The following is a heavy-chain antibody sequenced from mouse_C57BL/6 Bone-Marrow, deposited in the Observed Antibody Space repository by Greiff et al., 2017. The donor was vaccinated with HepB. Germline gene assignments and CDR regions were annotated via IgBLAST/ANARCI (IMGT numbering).Heavy chain of an antibody. D-gene: IGHD1-1*01. CDR3: TGGIFYGSSYGWFAY. CDR2: IRLKSDNYAT. J-gene: IGHJ3*01. Sequence: EVKLQESGGGLVQPGGSMKLSCVASGFTFSNYWMNWVRQSPEKGLEWVAQIRLKSDNYATPYAESVKGRFTISRDDSKSSVYLQMNNLRAEDTGIYYCTGGIFYGSSYGWFAYWGQGTLVTVSA. CDR1: GFTFSNYW. V-gene: IGHV6-3*01.